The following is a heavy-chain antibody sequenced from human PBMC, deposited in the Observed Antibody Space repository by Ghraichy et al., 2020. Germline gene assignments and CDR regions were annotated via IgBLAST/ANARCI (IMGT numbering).Heavy chain of an antibody. CDR3: ATDKQSSGWLDFDY. CDR2: FDPEDGET. V-gene: IGHV1-24*01. Sequence: ASVKVSCKVSGYTLTELSMHWVRQAPGKGLEWMGGFDPEDGETIYAQKFQGRVTMTEDTSTDTAYMELSSLRSEDTAVYYCATDKQSSGWLDFDYWGQGTLVTVSS. J-gene: IGHJ4*02. CDR1: GYTLTELS. D-gene: IGHD6-19*01.